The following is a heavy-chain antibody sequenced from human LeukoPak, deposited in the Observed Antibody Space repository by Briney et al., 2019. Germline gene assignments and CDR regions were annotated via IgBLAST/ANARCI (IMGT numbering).Heavy chain of an antibody. CDR2: IYTSGST. Sequence: PSETLSLTCTVSDGSISSYYWSWIRQPAGKGLEWIGRIYTSGSTNYNPSLKSRVTMSVDTSKNQFSLKLSSVTAADTAVYYCARGGVAGRVGYYYMDVWGKGTTVTVSS. J-gene: IGHJ6*03. CDR3: ARGGVAGRVGYYYMDV. V-gene: IGHV4-4*07. D-gene: IGHD6-19*01. CDR1: DGSISSYY.